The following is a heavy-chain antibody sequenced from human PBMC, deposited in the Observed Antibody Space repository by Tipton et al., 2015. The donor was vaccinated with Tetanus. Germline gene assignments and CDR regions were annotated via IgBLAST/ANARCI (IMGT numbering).Heavy chain of an antibody. CDR2: ISGSDTTI. V-gene: IGHV3-11*01. CDR1: GGSFSLYS. CDR3: ARDIDVPGTTLYFDY. D-gene: IGHD1-1*01. J-gene: IGHJ4*02. Sequence: LSLTCAVYGGSFSLYSWTWIRQAPGKGLEWLSYISGSDTTIQYADSVKGRFTVSRDNTKSSLYLQMNSLRAEDTAVYYCARDIDVPGTTLYFDYWGQGTLVTVSS.